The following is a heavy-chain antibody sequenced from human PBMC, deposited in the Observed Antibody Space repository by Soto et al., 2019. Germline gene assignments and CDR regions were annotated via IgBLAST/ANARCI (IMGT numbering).Heavy chain of an antibody. V-gene: IGHV3-23*01. J-gene: IGHJ4*02. CDR2: ISAGGDRT. Sequence: EVQVSESGGGLVQPGGSLRLSCATSGFTFSNYPMNWVRQAPGKGLEWVSGISAGGDRTYYADSGKGRFTIFRDNSTSSVSLRMHSLRVEDTAVYYCARRVWGQGTLVTVSS. CDR1: GFTFSNYP. CDR3: ARRV.